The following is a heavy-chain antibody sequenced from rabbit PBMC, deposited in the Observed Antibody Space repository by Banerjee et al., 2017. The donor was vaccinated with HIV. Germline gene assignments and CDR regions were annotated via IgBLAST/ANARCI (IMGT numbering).Heavy chain of an antibody. D-gene: IGHD6-1*01. J-gene: IGHJ4*01. CDR2: INTSSGNT. Sequence: RQAPGKGLEWIACINTSSGNTVYANWAKGRFTISKTSSTTVTLQMTSLTAADTATYFCARWDYTYGVTGNTYAFNLWGPGTLVTVS. CDR3: ARWDYTYGVTGNTYAFNL. V-gene: IGHV1S40*01.